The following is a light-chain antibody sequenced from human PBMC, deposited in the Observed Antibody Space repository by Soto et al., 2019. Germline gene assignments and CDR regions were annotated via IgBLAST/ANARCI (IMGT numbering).Light chain of an antibody. V-gene: IGKV1-39*01. CDR2: AAS. J-gene: IGKJ2*01. Sequence: DIQMTQSPSSLSASVGDRVTITCRASQSISSYLNWYQQKPGKAPKLLIYAASSLQSGVPSRFCRSGSGTDFTLTISSLQPEDFATYYCQQSYSTPPMYTFGQGTKLEIK. CDR3: QQSYSTPPMYT. CDR1: QSISSY.